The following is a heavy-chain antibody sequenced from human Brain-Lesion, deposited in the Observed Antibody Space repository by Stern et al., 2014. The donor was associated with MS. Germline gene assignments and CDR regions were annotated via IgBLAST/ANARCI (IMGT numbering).Heavy chain of an antibody. CDR1: GGSITSSSYY. D-gene: IGHD1-26*01. J-gene: IGHJ4*02. Sequence: VHLVESGPGLVKPSETLSLTCTVSGGSITSSSYYWGWIRQPPGRGLEYIGTVYYTGSTFYDPSLKSRVTISVDTSKNQVALKRPSVTAADTAVYYCVRPDIMGTIWNWGQGTLVTVSS. V-gene: IGHV4-39*01. CDR3: VRPDIMGTIWN. CDR2: VYYTGST.